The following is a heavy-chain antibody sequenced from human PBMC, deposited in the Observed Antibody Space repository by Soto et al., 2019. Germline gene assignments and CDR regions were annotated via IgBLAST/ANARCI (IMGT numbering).Heavy chain of an antibody. D-gene: IGHD3-10*01. Sequence: SETLSLTCTVSGGSISSSSYYWGWIRQPPGKGLEWIGSIYYSGSTYYNPSLKSRVTISVDTSKNQFSLKLSSVTAADTAVYYCATYRTYGSGLFFNWFDPWGQGTLVTVSS. CDR1: GGSISSSSYY. CDR2: IYYSGST. J-gene: IGHJ5*02. CDR3: ATYRTYGSGLFFNWFDP. V-gene: IGHV4-39*01.